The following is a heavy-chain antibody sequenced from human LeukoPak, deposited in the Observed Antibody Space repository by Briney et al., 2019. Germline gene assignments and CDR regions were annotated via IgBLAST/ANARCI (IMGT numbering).Heavy chain of an antibody. CDR2: IYPGDSDT. J-gene: IGHJ3*02. V-gene: IGHV5-51*01. D-gene: IGHD3-10*01. CDR1: GYSFTSYW. Sequence: GESLKISCKGSGYSFTSYWIGWVRQMPGKGLEWMGIIYPGDSDTRYSPSFQGQVTISADKSISTAYLQWSSLKASDTAMYYCARGGRRFGGSSDAFDIWGQGTMVTVSS. CDR3: ARGGRRFGGSSDAFDI.